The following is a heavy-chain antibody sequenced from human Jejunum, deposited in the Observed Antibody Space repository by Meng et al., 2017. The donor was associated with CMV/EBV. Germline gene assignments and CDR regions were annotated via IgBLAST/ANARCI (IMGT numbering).Heavy chain of an antibody. CDR3: ARDNDGSSHYSQFDY. CDR1: GFPLKRYG. D-gene: IGHD3-22*01. CDR2: LWYDGSRK. J-gene: IGHJ4*02. V-gene: IGHV3-33*07. Sequence: SGFPLKRYGITWVRQCPGKGLEWVAVLWYDGSRKYFADSVQGRFSISRDDSKNTVYLQMNSLRAEDTAVYYCARDNDGSSHYSQFDYWGQGTLVTVSS.